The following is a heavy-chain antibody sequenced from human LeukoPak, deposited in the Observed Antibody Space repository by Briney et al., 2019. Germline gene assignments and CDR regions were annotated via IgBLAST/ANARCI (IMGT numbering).Heavy chain of an antibody. D-gene: IGHD6-13*01. J-gene: IGHJ4*02. V-gene: IGHV4-34*01. CDR3: ARGRWGIAAAGKPLFY. CDR1: GGSFSGYY. CDR2: INHSGST. Sequence: PSETLSLTCAVYGGSFSGYYWSSIRQPPGKGLEWIGEINHSGSTNYNPSLKSRVTISVDTSKNQFSLKLSSVTAADTAVYYCARGRWGIAAAGKPLFYWGQGTLVTVSS.